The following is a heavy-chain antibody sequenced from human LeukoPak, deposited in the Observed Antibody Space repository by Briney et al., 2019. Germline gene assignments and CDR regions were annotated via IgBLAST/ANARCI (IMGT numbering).Heavy chain of an antibody. CDR2: IYYSGST. J-gene: IGHJ4*02. Sequence: SETLSLTCTVSGGSISSYYWSWIRQPPGKGLEWIGYIYYSGSTNYNPSLKSRVTISVDTSKNQFSLKLSSVTAADTAVYYCARGPFLLEGDNVFDYWGQGTLVTVSS. D-gene: IGHD3-9*01. CDR1: GGSISSYY. CDR3: ARGPFLLEGDNVFDY. V-gene: IGHV4-59*01.